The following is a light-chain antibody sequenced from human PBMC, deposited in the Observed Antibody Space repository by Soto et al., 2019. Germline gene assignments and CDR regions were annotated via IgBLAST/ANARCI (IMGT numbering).Light chain of an antibody. CDR1: QSIVGNY. J-gene: IGKJ5*01. CDR2: GAS. V-gene: IGKV3-20*01. CDR3: QKYGGSFIT. Sequence: IVLTQSPGTLSLSPWERGTLSCRASQSIVGNYLAWYQQKPGQAPRLLIYGASSRAAGIPDRFTGSGTGTDFTLTITRLEPEDFAVYYCQKYGGSFITFGQGTRLEIK.